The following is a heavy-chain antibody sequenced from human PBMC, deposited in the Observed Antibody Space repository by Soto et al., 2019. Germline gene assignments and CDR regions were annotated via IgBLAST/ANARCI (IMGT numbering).Heavy chain of an antibody. V-gene: IGHV4-59*01. CDR3: ARASPVAGGFDY. D-gene: IGHD6-19*01. CDR1: GGSISNYY. Sequence: QVQLQESGPGLVKPSETLSLTCTVSGGSISNYYWSWIRQAPGKRLEWIGYIYYTTNYNPSLKSRVSIAAYXSTNQISLKLTSVTAADSAVYYCARASPVAGGFDYWGQGTLVTVSS. J-gene: IGHJ4*02. CDR2: IYYTT.